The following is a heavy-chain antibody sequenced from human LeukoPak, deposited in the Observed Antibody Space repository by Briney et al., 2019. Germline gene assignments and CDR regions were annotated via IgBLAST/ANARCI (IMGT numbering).Heavy chain of an antibody. CDR1: GGSFSGYY. CDR3: ARSRKGYGSGSYQANYFDY. Sequence: SETLSLXCAVYGGSFSGYYWSWIRRPPGKGLEWIGEINHSGSTNYNPSLKSRVTISVDTSKNQFPLKLSSVTAADTAVYYCARSRKGYGSGSYQANYFDYWGQGTLVTVSS. J-gene: IGHJ4*02. V-gene: IGHV4-34*01. CDR2: INHSGST. D-gene: IGHD3-10*01.